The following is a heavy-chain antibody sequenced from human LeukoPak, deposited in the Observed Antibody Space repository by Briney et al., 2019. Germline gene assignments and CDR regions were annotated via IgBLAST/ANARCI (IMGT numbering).Heavy chain of an antibody. D-gene: IGHD5-18*01. Sequence: SETLSLTCTVSGGSVSSGSYYWSWIRQPPGKGLEWIGYIYYSGSTNYNPSLKSRVTISVDTSKNQFSLKLSSVTAADTAVYYCARQGYSYSYLFDYWGQGTLVTVSS. J-gene: IGHJ4*02. CDR2: IYYSGST. V-gene: IGHV4-61*01. CDR3: ARQGYSYSYLFDY. CDR1: GGSVSSGSYY.